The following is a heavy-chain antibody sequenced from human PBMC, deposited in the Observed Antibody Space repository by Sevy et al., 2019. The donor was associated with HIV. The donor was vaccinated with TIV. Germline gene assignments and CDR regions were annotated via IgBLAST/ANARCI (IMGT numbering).Heavy chain of an antibody. CDR2: ISGTGGST. CDR3: AKGRSSSSTYNFDY. D-gene: IGHD6-6*01. CDR1: GFTFNTYA. J-gene: IGHJ4*02. Sequence: GGSLRLSCAASGFTFNTYAMSWARQAPGKGLEWVSAISGTGGSTYYTDSVKGRFTISRDNSKNTLYLQMNSLRAEHTAVYYCAKGRSSSSTYNFDYWGQGTLVTVSS. V-gene: IGHV3-23*01.